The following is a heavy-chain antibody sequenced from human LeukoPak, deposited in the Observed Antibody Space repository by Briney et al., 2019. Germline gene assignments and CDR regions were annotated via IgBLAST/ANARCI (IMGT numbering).Heavy chain of an antibody. J-gene: IGHJ5*02. CDR2: IYYSGST. CDR1: GGSISSSSYY. Sequence: KPSETLSLTCTVSGGSISSSSYYWGWIRQPPGKGLEWIGSIYYSGSTYYNPSLKSRVTISVDTSKNQFSLKLSSVTAADTAVYYCARDHWDELERRLFSWFDPWGQGTLVTVSS. V-gene: IGHV4-39*07. D-gene: IGHD1-1*01. CDR3: ARDHWDELERRLFSWFDP.